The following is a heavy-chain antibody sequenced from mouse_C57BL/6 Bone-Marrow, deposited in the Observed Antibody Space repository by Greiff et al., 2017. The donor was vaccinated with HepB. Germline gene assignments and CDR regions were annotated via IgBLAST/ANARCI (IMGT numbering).Heavy chain of an antibody. Sequence: EVQLQQSGPELVKPGASVKIPCKASGYTFTDYNMDWVKQSHGKSLEWIGDINPNNGGTIYNQKFKGKATLTVDKSSSTAYMELRSLTSEDTAVYYWAREDYGSSYVWFAYWGQGTLVTVSA. CDR3: AREDYGSSYVWFAY. J-gene: IGHJ3*01. CDR1: GYTFTDYN. D-gene: IGHD1-1*01. CDR2: INPNNGGT. V-gene: IGHV1-18*01.